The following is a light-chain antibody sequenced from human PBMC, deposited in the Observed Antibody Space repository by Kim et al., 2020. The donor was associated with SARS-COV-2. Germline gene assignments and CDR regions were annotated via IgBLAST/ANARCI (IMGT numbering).Light chain of an antibody. CDR2: AAS. V-gene: IGKV1-39*01. CDR1: QSISNY. CDR3: QQSYSAPRCT. Sequence: ASMGDRVTITCRASQSISNYLNWYQHNPGKAPKLLICAASSLETGVPSRFSGSGSGTDFTLTINNLQPGDFATYYCQQSYSAPRCTFGQGTKLEI. J-gene: IGKJ2*02.